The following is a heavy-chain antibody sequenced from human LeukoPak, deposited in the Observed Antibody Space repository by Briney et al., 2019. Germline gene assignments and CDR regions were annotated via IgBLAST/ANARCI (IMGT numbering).Heavy chain of an antibody. V-gene: IGHV4-59*01. Sequence: TSETLSLTCTVSGGSISSYYWSWIRQPPGKGLEWIGYIYYSGTTNYNPSLKSRVTVSVDTSKNQFSLKLSSVTAADTAVYYCARGVYIAAAQYGYWGQGTLVTVSS. CDR1: GGSISSYY. D-gene: IGHD6-13*01. CDR3: ARGVYIAAAQYGY. CDR2: IYYSGTT. J-gene: IGHJ4*02.